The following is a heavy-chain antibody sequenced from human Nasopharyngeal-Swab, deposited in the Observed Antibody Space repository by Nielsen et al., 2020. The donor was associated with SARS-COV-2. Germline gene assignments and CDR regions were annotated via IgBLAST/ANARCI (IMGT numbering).Heavy chain of an antibody. J-gene: IGHJ6*02. V-gene: IGHV1-46*01. CDR1: GYSFFGYY. D-gene: IGHD6-19*01. CDR3: AKNIKGSGWKYYYYYGMDV. Sequence: ASSLVFSYASGYSFFGYYMLWLLHPPPEGLVGLGRIIPNSGSTSYAQNSQGRVTMTRNTSTSTVYTGLSSLRSEEAAVYYCAKNIKGSGWKYYYYYGMDVWGQGTTVTVSS. CDR2: IIPNSGST.